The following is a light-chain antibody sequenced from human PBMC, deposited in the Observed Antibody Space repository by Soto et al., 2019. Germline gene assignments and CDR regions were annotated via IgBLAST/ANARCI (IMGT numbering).Light chain of an antibody. Sequence: QSALTQPPSVSGSPGQSVAISCIGTSSDIGSYNRVSWYQQSPGTAPKLMIYDVSNRPSGVPDRFSGSKSGSSASLTISGLQAGDEADYYCSSFTNSNTYVFGTGTKVTVL. CDR3: SSFTNSNTYV. CDR1: SSDIGSYNR. CDR2: DVS. J-gene: IGLJ1*01. V-gene: IGLV2-18*02.